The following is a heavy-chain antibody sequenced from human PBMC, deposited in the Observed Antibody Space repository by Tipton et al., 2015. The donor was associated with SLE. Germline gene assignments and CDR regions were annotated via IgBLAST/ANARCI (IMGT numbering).Heavy chain of an antibody. V-gene: IGHV3-48*03. Sequence: SLRLSCAASGFSFSNFQMTWVRQAPGKGLEWVSYISSSGSTIYYADSVRGRFTISRDSAKNSLYLQMNSLTAEDTAVYYCARDSFGCSTSSCYGWFDPWGQGTLVTVSS. CDR2: ISSSGSTI. CDR3: ARDSFGCSTSSCYGWFDP. J-gene: IGHJ5*02. D-gene: IGHD2-2*01. CDR1: GFSFSNFQ.